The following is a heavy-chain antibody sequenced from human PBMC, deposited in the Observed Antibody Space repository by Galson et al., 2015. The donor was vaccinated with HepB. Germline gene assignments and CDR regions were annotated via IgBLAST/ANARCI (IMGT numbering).Heavy chain of an antibody. CDR2: INPNSGGT. J-gene: IGHJ4*02. Sequence: SVKVSCKASGYTFTGYHMHWVRQAPGQGLEWMGRINPNSGGTNYAQKFQGRVTMTRDTSISTAYMELSRLRSDDTAVYYCARSFTFGGVTTWYFDYWGQGTLVTVSS. CDR3: ARSFTFGGVTTWYFDY. D-gene: IGHD3-16*01. V-gene: IGHV1-2*06. CDR1: GYTFTGYH.